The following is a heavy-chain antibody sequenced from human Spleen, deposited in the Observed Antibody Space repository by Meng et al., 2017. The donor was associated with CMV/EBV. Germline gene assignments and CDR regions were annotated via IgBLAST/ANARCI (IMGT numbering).Heavy chain of an antibody. D-gene: IGHD3-3*01. CDR2: IREDGSSI. CDR1: GFAFNTYA. V-gene: IGHV3-7*01. J-gene: IGHJ4*02. CDR3: ARDSGDFWSGYPGPFDY. Sequence: GESLKISCAASGFAFNTYAMSWVRQAPGKGLEWVANIREDGSSIYYADPVKGRFTISRDNAKNSLYLQMNSLRAEDTAVYYCARDSGDFWSGYPGPFDYWGQGTLVTVSS.